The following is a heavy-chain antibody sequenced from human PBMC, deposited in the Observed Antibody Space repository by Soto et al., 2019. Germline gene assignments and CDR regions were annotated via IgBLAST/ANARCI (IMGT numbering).Heavy chain of an antibody. J-gene: IGHJ5*02. CDR3: ARGPSWGYSSVWFDP. CDR1: GYTFTSYD. D-gene: IGHD5-18*01. Sequence: QVQLVQSGAEVKKPGASVKVSCKASGYTFTSYDINWVRQATGQGLEWMGWMNPNSGNTGYAQKFQGRCSMTRNISNSKAYVELRRLRCEDTAVYYCARGPSWGYSSVWFDPWGQGTLVTVSS. CDR2: MNPNSGNT. V-gene: IGHV1-8*01.